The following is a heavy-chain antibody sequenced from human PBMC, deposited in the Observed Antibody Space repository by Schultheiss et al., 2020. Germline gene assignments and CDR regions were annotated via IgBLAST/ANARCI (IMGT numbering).Heavy chain of an antibody. CDR2: IYYSGST. V-gene: IGHV4-59*04. CDR1: GGSISSYY. D-gene: IGHD3-22*01. J-gene: IGHJ4*02. CDR3: AARKAYYDSSRYWAY. Sequence: SETLSLTCTVSGGSISSYYWSWIRQPPGKGLEWIGYIYYSGSTSHNPSLKSRVTMSVDPSKNQFSLRLSSVTAADAALYYCAARKAYYDSSRYWAYWGQGALVTVSS.